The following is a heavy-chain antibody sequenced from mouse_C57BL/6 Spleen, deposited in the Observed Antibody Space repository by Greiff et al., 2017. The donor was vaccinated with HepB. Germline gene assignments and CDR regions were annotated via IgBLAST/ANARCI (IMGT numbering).Heavy chain of an antibody. Sequence: EVQLVESGGGLVQPGESLKLSCESNEYEFPSHDMSWVRKTPEKRLELVAAINSDGGSTYYPDTMERRFIISRDNTKKTLYLQMSSLRSEDTALYYCARRGIYYDYEGWYFDVWGTGTTVTVSS. V-gene: IGHV5-2*01. CDR3: ARRGIYYDYEGWYFDV. CDR1: EYEFPSHD. J-gene: IGHJ1*03. CDR2: INSDGGST. D-gene: IGHD2-4*01.